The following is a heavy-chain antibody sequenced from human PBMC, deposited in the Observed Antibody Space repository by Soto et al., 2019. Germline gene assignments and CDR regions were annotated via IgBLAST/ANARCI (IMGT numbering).Heavy chain of an antibody. CDR1: GFIVSTSY. D-gene: IGHD4-4*01. J-gene: IGHJ4*02. Sequence: GGSLRLSCAASGFIVSTSYMSWVRQAPGKGLEWVSIIYNDGSTHYAESVKGRFTISRDDSKNTLYLQILSLRAEDTAVYYCARDSYTRYWGQGTLVTVSS. V-gene: IGHV3-66*01. CDR2: IYNDGST. CDR3: ARDSYTRY.